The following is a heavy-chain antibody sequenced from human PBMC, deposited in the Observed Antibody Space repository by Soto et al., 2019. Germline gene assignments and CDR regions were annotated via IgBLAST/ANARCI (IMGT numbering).Heavy chain of an antibody. J-gene: IGHJ4*02. CDR3: ALRSSSPGVFDY. V-gene: IGHV2-5*02. CDR2: IYWDDDK. CDR1: GFSLSSSGVG. D-gene: IGHD3-10*01. Sequence: SGPTLVNPTQTLTLTCTFTGFSLSSSGVGVGWIRQPPGKALEWLALIYWDDDKRYSPSLESRLTFTKYTSKNQVVLTMTNMDPLDTGTYYCALRSSSPGVFDYWGQGTLVTVSS.